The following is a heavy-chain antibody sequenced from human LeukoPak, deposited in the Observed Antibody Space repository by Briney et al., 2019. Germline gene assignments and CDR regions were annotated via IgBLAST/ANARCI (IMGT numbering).Heavy chain of an antibody. V-gene: IGHV4-59*01. D-gene: IGHD3-22*01. CDR1: GGSISSDY. J-gene: IGHJ4*02. CDR2: IYYSGST. CDR3: ARGTYYYDSSGYYYVDSFDY. Sequence: SETLSLTCSVSGGSISSDYWAWIRQPPGKGLEWIGYIYYSGSTNYNPSLKSRVTISVDTSKNQFSLKLSSVTAADTAVYYCARGTYYYDSSGYYYVDSFDYWGQGTLVTVSS.